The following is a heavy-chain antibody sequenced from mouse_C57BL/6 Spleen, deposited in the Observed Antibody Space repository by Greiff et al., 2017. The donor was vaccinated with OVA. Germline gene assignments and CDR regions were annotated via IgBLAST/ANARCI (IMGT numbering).Heavy chain of an antibody. J-gene: IGHJ4*01. CDR3: ARNSPIYYDYDGYAIDY. CDR1: GFSLTSYG. D-gene: IGHD2-4*01. CDR2: IWSGGST. V-gene: IGHV2-2*01. Sequence: VKLVESGPGLVQPSQSLSITCTVSGFSLTSYGVHWVRQSPGKGLEWLGVIWSGGSTDYNAAFISRLSISKDNSKSQVFFKMNSLQADDTAIYYCARNSPIYYDYDGYAIDYWGQGTSVTVSS.